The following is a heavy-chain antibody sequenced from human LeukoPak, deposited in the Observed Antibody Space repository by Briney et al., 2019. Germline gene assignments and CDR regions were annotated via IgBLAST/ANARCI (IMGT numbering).Heavy chain of an antibody. Sequence: ASVKVSCKASGGTFSSYAISWVRQAPGQGLEWMRRIIPIFGTANYAQKFQGRVTITTDESTSTAYMELSSLRSEDTAVYYCARDSGRGYSYGYPLHFDYWGQGTLVTVSS. CDR2: IIPIFGTA. J-gene: IGHJ4*02. CDR3: ARDSGRGYSYGYPLHFDY. CDR1: GGTFSSYA. V-gene: IGHV1-69*05. D-gene: IGHD5-18*01.